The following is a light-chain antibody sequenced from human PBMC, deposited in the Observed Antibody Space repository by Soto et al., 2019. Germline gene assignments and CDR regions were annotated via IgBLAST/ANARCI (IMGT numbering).Light chain of an antibody. V-gene: IGLV1-40*01. CDR2: ENN. CDR1: SSNIGAGYE. CDR3: QSYDSSLSGYV. Sequence: QSVLTQPPSVSEAPGPRVTISCTGSSSNIGAGYEAHWYQQVPGTAPKLLIYENNNRPSGVPDRFSGSKSGTSASLAITGLQAEDEAEYYCQSYDSSLSGYVCGTGTKVTVL. J-gene: IGLJ1*01.